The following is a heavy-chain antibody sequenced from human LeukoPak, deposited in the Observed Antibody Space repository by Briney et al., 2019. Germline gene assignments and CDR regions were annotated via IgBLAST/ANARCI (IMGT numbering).Heavy chain of an antibody. CDR2: IYNSGSA. Sequence: SETLSLTCSVSGGSITTYHWSWIRQPPGKGLEWIGYIYNSGSANYKSSLKSRLTISVDTSKNHFSLKLNSVTAADTAVYYCARAPVTGHWYFDLWGRGTLVTVSS. CDR3: ARAPVTGHWYFDL. J-gene: IGHJ2*01. V-gene: IGHV4-59*01. CDR1: GGSITTYH. D-gene: IGHD6-19*01.